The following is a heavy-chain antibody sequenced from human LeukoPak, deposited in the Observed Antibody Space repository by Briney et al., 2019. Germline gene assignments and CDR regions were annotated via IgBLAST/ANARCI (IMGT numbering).Heavy chain of an antibody. J-gene: IGHJ1*01. D-gene: IGHD6-6*01. CDR2: MSPNSGNT. Sequence: ASVKVSCKASGYTFTSYDINWVRQATGQGLEWMGWMSPNSGNTGYAQKFQGRVTITRNTSINTAYMELSSLSSEDTAVYYCATNVREARHFHYWGQGTLVTVSS. CDR1: GYTFTSYD. CDR3: ATNVREARHFHY. V-gene: IGHV1-8*03.